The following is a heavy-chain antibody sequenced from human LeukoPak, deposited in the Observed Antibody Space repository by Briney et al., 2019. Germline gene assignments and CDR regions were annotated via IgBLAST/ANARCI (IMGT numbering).Heavy chain of an antibody. CDR1: GCSISSYY. CDR2: IYYSGST. V-gene: IGHV4-59*01. CDR3: ARAPIMFGGVIVPTV. J-gene: IGHJ1*01. D-gene: IGHD3-16*02. Sequence: SQSLSLTCPVSGCSISSYYCSWIRQPPGEGLEWIGYIYYSGSTNYNPSLKSRVTISVDTSKNQFSLKLSSVTAADTAVYYCARAPIMFGGVIVPTVWGQGTLVTVSS.